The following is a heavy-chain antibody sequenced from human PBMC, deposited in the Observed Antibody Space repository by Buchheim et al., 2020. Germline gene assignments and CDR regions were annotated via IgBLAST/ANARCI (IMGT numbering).Heavy chain of an antibody. Sequence: QVQLQESGPGLVKPSQTLSLTCTVSGDSMERGGFYWNWIRQHPGMGLEFIGYMYNSGSPYFNPSLRSRVTISADTSKNHFSLKLSSVTAADTAVYFCARGTPRYYFDFWGKGTL. V-gene: IGHV4-31*03. J-gene: IGHJ4*02. CDR1: GDSMERGGFY. CDR3: ARGTPRYYFDF. D-gene: IGHD3-10*01. CDR2: MYNSGSP.